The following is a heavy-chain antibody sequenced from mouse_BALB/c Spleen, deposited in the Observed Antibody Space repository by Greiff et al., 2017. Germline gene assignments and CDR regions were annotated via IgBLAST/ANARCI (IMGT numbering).Heavy chain of an antibody. CDR2: ISSGGSYT. CDR1: GFTFSSYG. CDR3: ARGYDYDGYYYAMDY. J-gene: IGHJ4*01. D-gene: IGHD2-4*01. V-gene: IGHV5-6*01. Sequence: EVKLQESGGDLVKPGGSLKLSCAASGFTFSSYGMSWVRQTPDKRLEWVATISSGGSYTYYPDSVKGRFTISRDNAKNTLYLQMSSLKSEDTAMYYCARGYDYDGYYYAMDYWGQGTSVTVSS.